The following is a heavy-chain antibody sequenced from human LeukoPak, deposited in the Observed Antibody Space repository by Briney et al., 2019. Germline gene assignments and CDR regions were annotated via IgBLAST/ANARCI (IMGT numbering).Heavy chain of an antibody. V-gene: IGHV1-46*01. D-gene: IGHD6-19*01. CDR1: RYIFTGYY. J-gene: IGHJ5*02. CDR3: ARDRDTIAVAGIGGWFDP. CDR2: INPSGGST. Sequence: VKVSCKASRYIFTGYYMHWVRQAPGQGLEWMGIINPSGGSTSYAQKFRGRVTMTRDMSTSTVYMELSSLTSEDTAVYYCARDRDTIAVAGIGGWFDPWGQGTLVTVSS.